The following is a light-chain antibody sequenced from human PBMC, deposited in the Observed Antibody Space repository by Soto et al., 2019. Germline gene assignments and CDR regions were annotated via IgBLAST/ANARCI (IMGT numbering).Light chain of an antibody. J-gene: IGKJ5*01. CDR3: QQRSNPIT. CDR2: DAS. V-gene: IGKV3-11*01. Sequence: EIRMTQSPATLSVSPGERATLSCRASQSVSSNLAWYQQKPGQAPRLLIYDASNRATGIPARFSGSGSGTDFTLTISSLEPEDFAVYYCQQRSNPITFGQGTRLEIK. CDR1: QSVSSN.